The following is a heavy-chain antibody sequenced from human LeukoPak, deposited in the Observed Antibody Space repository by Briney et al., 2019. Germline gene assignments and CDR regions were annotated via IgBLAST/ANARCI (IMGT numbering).Heavy chain of an antibody. CDR3: ARTTEGGYSYGYFYYYYMDV. J-gene: IGHJ6*03. CDR2: IYYSGST. CDR1: GGSISSSSYY. Sequence: SETLSLTCTVSGGSISSSSYYWSWIRQPPGKGLEWIGYIYYSGSTNYNPSLKSRVTISVDTSKNQFSLKLSSVTAADTAVYYCARTTEGGYSYGYFYYYYMDVWGKGTTVTISS. V-gene: IGHV4-61*01. D-gene: IGHD5-18*01.